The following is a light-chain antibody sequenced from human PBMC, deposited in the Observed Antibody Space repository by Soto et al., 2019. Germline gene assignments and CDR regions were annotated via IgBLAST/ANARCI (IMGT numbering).Light chain of an antibody. CDR2: EVS. Sequence: QSALTQPASVSGSPGQSITISCTGTSSDVGTYKYVSWYQQYPGKAPKLMIYEVSNRPSGVSNRFSGSKSGTAASLTISGIQAEGEADSFCYSHGRKVFGGGTKLFVL. J-gene: IGLJ3*02. CDR3: YSHGRKV. V-gene: IGLV2-14*01. CDR1: SSDVGTYKY.